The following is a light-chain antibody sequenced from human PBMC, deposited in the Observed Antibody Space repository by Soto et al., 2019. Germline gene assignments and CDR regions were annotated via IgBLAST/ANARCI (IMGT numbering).Light chain of an antibody. V-gene: IGKV3-15*01. J-gene: IGKJ4*01. Sequence: EIVMTQSPATLSVSPGARATLSCRASQSVAGNLAWYQQKPGQAPRLLMYGASTRATGIPARFSGSGSGTEFTLTISSLQSEDFGVYYCQQYNNWPLTFGGGTKVEIK. CDR1: QSVAGN. CDR2: GAS. CDR3: QQYNNWPLT.